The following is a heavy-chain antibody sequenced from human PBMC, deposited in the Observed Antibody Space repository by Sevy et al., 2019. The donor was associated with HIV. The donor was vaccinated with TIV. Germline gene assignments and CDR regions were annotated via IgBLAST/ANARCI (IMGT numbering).Heavy chain of an antibody. D-gene: IGHD3-3*01. V-gene: IGHV3-23*01. CDR3: TSDFSWSWGY. CDR2: INGPGGST. J-gene: IGHJ4*02. Sequence: GGSLRLSCAASGFTFRTSDMNWVRQAPGKGLEWVSNINGPGGSTSYEESVRGRFTISRDNSKNTLFLQMNSLRVEDTAGYYCTSDFSWSWGYWGQGTLVTVSS. CDR1: GFTFRTSD.